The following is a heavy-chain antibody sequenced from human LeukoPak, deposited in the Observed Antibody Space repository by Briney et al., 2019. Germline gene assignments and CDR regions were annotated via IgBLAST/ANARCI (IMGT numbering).Heavy chain of an antibody. D-gene: IGHD3-10*01. CDR3: TRLGQSLLWFGEFYYYYGMDV. CDR2: IRSKAYDGTT. J-gene: IGHJ6*04. V-gene: IGHV3-49*04. Sequence: GGSLRLSCTASGFTFGDYAMSWVRQAPGKGLEWVGFIRSKAYDGTTEYAASVKGRFTISRDDSKSIAYLQMNSLKTEDTAVYYCTRLGQSLLWFGEFYYYYGMDVWGKGTTVTVSS. CDR1: GFTFGDYA.